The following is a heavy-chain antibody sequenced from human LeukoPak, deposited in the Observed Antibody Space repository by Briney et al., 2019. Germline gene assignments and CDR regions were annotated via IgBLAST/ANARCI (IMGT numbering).Heavy chain of an antibody. Sequence: PGRSLRLSCAASGFTFSNYAMHWVRQGPGKGLEWVAIKSNDGSNEKYADSVRGRFTISRDNSKNTLYVQMNSLRSEDTAVYYCARGTGSGSYIIDYWGQGILVTVSS. V-gene: IGHV3-30*04. CDR3: ARGTGSGSYIIDY. D-gene: IGHD3-10*01. J-gene: IGHJ4*02. CDR1: GFTFSNYA. CDR2: KSNDGSNE.